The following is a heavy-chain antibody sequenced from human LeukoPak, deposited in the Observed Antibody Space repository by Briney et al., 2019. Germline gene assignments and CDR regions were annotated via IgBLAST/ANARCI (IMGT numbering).Heavy chain of an antibody. CDR1: GFTFPNAW. D-gene: IGHD3-10*01. Sequence: SGGSLRLSCAASGFTFPNAWVNWVRQAPGKGLEWVGHIKSKGNGGTIDYAAPVKGRFTISGDDSKNTVYLQMNSLEIEDTAVYFCTTDPGTGVRGYWGQGTLVTVSS. CDR3: TTDPGTGVRGY. V-gene: IGHV3-15*01. CDR2: IKSKGNGGTI. J-gene: IGHJ4*02.